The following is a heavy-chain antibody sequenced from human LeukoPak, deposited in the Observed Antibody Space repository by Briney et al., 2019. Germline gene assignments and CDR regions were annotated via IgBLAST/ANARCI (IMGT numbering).Heavy chain of an antibody. V-gene: IGHV1-69*05. D-gene: IGHD3-3*01. Sequence: ASVKVSCKASGGTFSSYAISWVRQAPGQGLEWMGGIIPIFGTANYAQKFQGRVTITTDESTSTAYMELSSLRSEDTAVYYCARGVGVRFLEWLSYFDYWGQGTLVTVSS. J-gene: IGHJ4*02. CDR3: ARGVGVRFLEWLSYFDY. CDR2: IIPIFGTA. CDR1: GGTFSSYA.